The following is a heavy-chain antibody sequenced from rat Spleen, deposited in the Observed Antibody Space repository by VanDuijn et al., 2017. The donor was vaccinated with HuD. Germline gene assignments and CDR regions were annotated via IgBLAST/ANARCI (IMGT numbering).Heavy chain of an antibody. CDR3: SRSEGTHYYLPFAD. CDR1: GFTFHNYW. V-gene: IGHV5-31*01. CDR2: ITTTGGST. J-gene: IGHJ3*01. D-gene: IGHD1-12*02. Sequence: EVQLVESGGGLVQPGRSLKLSCVASGFTFHNYWMTWIRQAPGKGLEWISSITTTGGSTYYSGSVKGRFTISREDAKSTLYLQMDSLRSEDAATYYWSRSEGTHYYLPFADWGQGTLVTVSS.